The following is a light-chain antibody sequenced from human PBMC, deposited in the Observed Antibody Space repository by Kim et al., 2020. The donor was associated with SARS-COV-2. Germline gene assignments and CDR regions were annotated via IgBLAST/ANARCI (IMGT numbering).Light chain of an antibody. CDR3: QQRYNWPPT. CDR1: QSVGSY. V-gene: IGKV3-11*01. CDR2: DAS. J-gene: IGKJ5*01. Sequence: EIVLTQSPATLSLSPGERATLSCRASQSVGSYLAWYQLKPGQAPRLLIYDASNRATGIPARFSGCGSGTDFTLTISSLESEDFAVYYCQQRYNWPPTFGQGTRLEIK.